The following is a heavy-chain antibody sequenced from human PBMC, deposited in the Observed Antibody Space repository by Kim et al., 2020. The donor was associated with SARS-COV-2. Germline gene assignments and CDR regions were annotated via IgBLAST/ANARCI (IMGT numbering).Heavy chain of an antibody. D-gene: IGHD3-10*01. CDR2: INHSGRT. Sequence: SETLSLTCAVYGGSFSGYYWRWIRQPPGKGLEWIGEINHSGRTNYNPSLKSRVTISVDTSKNQFSLKLTSVTAADAALYFCARRLSNTSGWGSHYCDLWGQGIRVTVSS. V-gene: IGHV4-34*01. J-gene: IGHJ1*01. CDR1: GGSFSGYY. CDR3: ARRLSNTSGWGSHYCDL.